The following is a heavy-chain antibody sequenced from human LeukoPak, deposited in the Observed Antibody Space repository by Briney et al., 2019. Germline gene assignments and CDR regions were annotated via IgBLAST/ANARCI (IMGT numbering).Heavy chain of an antibody. CDR3: TSQYFDY. J-gene: IGHJ4*02. Sequence: GGSLRLSCAASEFTFSNSWMNGVRQGRGKELEWVGRIKSKTDGGTTDYAAAVEGRFTISRDDSKNTVYLQMNSLKTEDTAVYYCTSQYFDYWGQGTLVAVSS. V-gene: IGHV3-15*01. CDR2: IKSKTDGGTT. CDR1: EFTFSNSW.